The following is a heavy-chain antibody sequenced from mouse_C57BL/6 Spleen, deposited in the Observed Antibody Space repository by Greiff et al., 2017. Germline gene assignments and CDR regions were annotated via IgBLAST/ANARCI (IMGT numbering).Heavy chain of an antibody. CDR1: GFTFSDYG. V-gene: IGHV5-17*01. CDR2: ISSGSSTI. Sequence: EVKLVESGGGLVKPGGSLKLSCAASGFTFSDYGMHWVRQAPEKGLEWVAYISSGSSTIYYADTVKGRFTISRDNAKNTLFLQMTSLRSEDTAMYYCANYGSSLYYAMDYWGQGTSVTVSS. D-gene: IGHD1-1*01. CDR3: ANYGSSLYYAMDY. J-gene: IGHJ4*01.